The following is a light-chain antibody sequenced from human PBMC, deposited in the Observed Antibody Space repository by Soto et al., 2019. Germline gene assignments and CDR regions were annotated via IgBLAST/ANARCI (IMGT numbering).Light chain of an antibody. CDR1: DNIVHW. CDR3: QHYNSFSRT. Sequence: DIQMTQSPSTLSASVGVRVAITCRASDNIVHWLAWYQQKPGKAPKLLIYKAANLADEVPSRFAGSGSGTYFTITITRLQPDDFAPFYCQHYNSFSRTFGQGTKVDIK. J-gene: IGKJ1*01. CDR2: KAA. V-gene: IGKV1-5*03.